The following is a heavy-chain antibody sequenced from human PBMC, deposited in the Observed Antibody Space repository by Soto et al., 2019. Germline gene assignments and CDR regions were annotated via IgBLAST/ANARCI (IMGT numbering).Heavy chain of an antibody. CDR2: IYYSGST. J-gene: IGHJ5*02. CDR1: GGSISSYY. CDR3: ARVEVYDILTGYYLWFDP. V-gene: IGHV4-59*01. D-gene: IGHD3-9*01. Sequence: PSETLSLTCTVSGGSISSYYWSWIRQPPGKGLEWIGYIYYSGSTNYNPSPKSRVTISVDTSKNQFSLKLSSVTAADTAVYYCARVEVYDILTGYYLWFDPWGQGTLVTVSS.